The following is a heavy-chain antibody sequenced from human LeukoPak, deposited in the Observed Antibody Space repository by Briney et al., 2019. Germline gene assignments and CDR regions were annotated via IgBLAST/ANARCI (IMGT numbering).Heavy chain of an antibody. CDR2: ISSSRNYI. CDR3: ARGSGAFDI. Sequence: PGGSLRLSCAASGFTFSSYNMNWVRQAPGKGLEWVSSISSSRNYIYYADSVKGRFTISRDNAKSSLYLQMNNLRAEDTAVYYCARGSGAFDIWGQGTMVTVSS. V-gene: IGHV3-21*01. J-gene: IGHJ3*02. D-gene: IGHD1-14*01. CDR1: GFTFSSYN.